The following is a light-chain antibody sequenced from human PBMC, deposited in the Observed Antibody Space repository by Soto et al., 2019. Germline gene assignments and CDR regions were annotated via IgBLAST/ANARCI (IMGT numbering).Light chain of an antibody. CDR2: AAS. V-gene: IGKV1-39*01. CDR3: QQYNSYSQT. J-gene: IGKJ1*01. Sequence: DIQMTQSPSSLSASERDRVTITWRASQRVSTYLNWYQQKPEKAPKLLIYAASSLQSGVPSRFSGSGSGTDFTLTISSLQPEDFATYYCQQYNSYSQTFGQGTKVEIK. CDR1: QRVSTY.